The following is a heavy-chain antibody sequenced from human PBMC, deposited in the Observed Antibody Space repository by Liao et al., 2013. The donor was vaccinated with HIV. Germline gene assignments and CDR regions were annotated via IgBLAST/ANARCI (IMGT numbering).Heavy chain of an antibody. J-gene: IGHJ1*01. V-gene: IGHV4-34*01. CDR3: ARTGRVFKXFQH. CDR1: GGSFSGYY. Sequence: QVQLQQWGAGLLKPSETLSLTCAVYGGSFSGYYWSWIRQPPGKGLEWIGEINHGVSTNYNPSLKSRVTISVDTSKNQFSLKLTSVTAADTAVYYCARTGRVFKXFQHWGQGTLVTVSS. D-gene: IGHD3-10*01. CDR2: INHGVST.